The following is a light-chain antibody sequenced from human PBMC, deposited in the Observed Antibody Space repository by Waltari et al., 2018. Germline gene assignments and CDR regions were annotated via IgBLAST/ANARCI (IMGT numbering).Light chain of an antibody. J-gene: IGLJ3*02. Sequence: QTVVTQEPSLSVSPGGTVTLTCALSSGSLSTTSYATWYQQPPGQAPRTLVYNANPRSSGVPDRFAGSILGNTAALTITGAQADDESDYYCALYMGSGIWVFGGGTRLTVL. CDR3: ALYMGSGIWV. CDR1: SGSLSTTSY. CDR2: NAN. V-gene: IGLV8-61*01.